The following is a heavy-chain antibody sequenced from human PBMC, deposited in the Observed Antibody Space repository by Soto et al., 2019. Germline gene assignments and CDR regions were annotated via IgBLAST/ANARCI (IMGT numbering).Heavy chain of an antibody. Sequence: QVQLVQSGAEVKKPGASVKVSCKASGYTFTSYGISWVRQAPGQGLEWMGWISAYNGNTNYAQKRQGRVTMTTDTSTSTAYRELRGLRSEDTAVYYCARDSGYGDYEAFVDVWGQGTTVTVSS. CDR2: ISAYNGNT. J-gene: IGHJ6*02. CDR1: GYTFTSYG. D-gene: IGHD4-17*01. V-gene: IGHV1-18*01. CDR3: ARDSGYGDYEAFVDV.